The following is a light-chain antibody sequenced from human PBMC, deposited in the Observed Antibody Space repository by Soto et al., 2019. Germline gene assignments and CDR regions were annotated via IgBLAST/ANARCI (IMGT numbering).Light chain of an antibody. CDR1: QIFSST. J-gene: IGKJ1*01. CDR2: GAS. CDR3: QQYGSSPGT. Sequence: EIVMTQSPATLSVSPGERATLSCKASQIFSSTLAWFQQKPGQAPRLLISGASSRATGIPDRFTGSGSGTDFTLTISRLEPEDFAVYYCQQYGSSPGTLGQGTKVDIK. V-gene: IGKV3-20*01.